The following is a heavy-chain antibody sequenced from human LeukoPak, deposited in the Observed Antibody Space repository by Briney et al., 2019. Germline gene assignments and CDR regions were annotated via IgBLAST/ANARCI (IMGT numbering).Heavy chain of an antibody. Sequence: PSETLSLTCTVSGGSISSYYWSWIRQPPGKGLEWIGYIYYSGSTNYNPSLKSRVTMSVDTSKNQFSLKLSSVTAADTAVYYCARDLGYCSSTSCYSMDVWGQGTTVTVSS. CDR3: ARDLGYCSSTSCYSMDV. CDR1: GGSISSYY. CDR2: IYYSGST. V-gene: IGHV4-59*12. J-gene: IGHJ6*02. D-gene: IGHD2-2*02.